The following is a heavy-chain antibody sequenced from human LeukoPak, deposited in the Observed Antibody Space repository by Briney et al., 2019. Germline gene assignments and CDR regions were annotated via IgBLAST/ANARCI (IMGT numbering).Heavy chain of an antibody. CDR1: GFTFSSYG. CDR3: ARVDSSGYPSYFDY. V-gene: IGHV3-33*01. Sequence: GGSLRLSCAASGFTFSSYGMHWVRQAPGKGLEWVAVIWYDGSNKYYADSVKGRITISRDNSKNTLYLQMNILRAEDTAVYYCARVDSSGYPSYFDYWGQGTLVTVSS. CDR2: IWYDGSNK. D-gene: IGHD3-22*01. J-gene: IGHJ4*02.